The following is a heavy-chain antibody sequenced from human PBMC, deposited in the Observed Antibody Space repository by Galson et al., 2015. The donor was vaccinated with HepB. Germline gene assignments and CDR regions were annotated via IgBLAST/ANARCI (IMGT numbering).Heavy chain of an antibody. V-gene: IGHV3-11*06. Sequence: SLRLSCAASGFTFSDYYMSWIRQAPGKGLEWLSYISASTIYTNYADSVKGRFTVSRDNAKNSLFLQINSLRAEDTAVYYCARVADADYGDHTHFDFWGQGVLVTVSS. J-gene: IGHJ4*02. D-gene: IGHD4-17*01. CDR1: GFTFSDYY. CDR2: ISASTIYT. CDR3: ARVADADYGDHTHFDF.